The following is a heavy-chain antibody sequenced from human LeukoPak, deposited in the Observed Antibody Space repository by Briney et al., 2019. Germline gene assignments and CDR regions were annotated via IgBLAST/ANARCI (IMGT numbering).Heavy chain of an antibody. CDR3: AKVAVRGRGDY. Sequence: PGGSLRLSCTASGFTFSNYGMHWVRQAPGKGLEWVSAISGSGGSTYYADSVKGRFTISRDNSKNTLYLQMNSLRAEDTAVYYCAKVAVRGRGDYWGQGTLVTVSS. CDR2: ISGSGGST. CDR1: GFTFSNYG. V-gene: IGHV3-23*01. J-gene: IGHJ4*02. D-gene: IGHD3-10*01.